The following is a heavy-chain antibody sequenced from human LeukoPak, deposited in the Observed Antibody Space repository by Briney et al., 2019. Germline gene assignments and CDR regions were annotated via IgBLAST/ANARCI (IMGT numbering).Heavy chain of an antibody. D-gene: IGHD1-26*01. CDR1: GYTFTSYG. CDR2: ISAYNGNT. Sequence: ASVKFSCKASGYTFTSYGISWVRQAPGQGLEWMGWISAYNGNTNYAQKLQGRVTMTTDTSTSTAYMELRSLRSDDTAVYYCARVLPLTTTHDYWGQGTLVTVSS. V-gene: IGHV1-18*01. CDR3: ARVLPLTTTHDY. J-gene: IGHJ4*02.